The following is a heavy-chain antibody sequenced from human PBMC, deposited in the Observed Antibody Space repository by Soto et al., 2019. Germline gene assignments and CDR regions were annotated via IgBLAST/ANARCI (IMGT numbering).Heavy chain of an antibody. CDR1: GGPISNYY. Sequence: QVQLQESGPGLVKPSETLSLTCTVSGGPISNYYWNWIRQSPGKGLEWIGYIHYSGSTNYNPSLKGRVTISVDTSKSQFSRKLSYVTAADTATYYCARGGWTVLMGDYWGQGILVTVSS. J-gene: IGHJ4*02. CDR3: ARGGWTVLMGDY. CDR2: IHYSGST. D-gene: IGHD2-8*01. V-gene: IGHV4-59*01.